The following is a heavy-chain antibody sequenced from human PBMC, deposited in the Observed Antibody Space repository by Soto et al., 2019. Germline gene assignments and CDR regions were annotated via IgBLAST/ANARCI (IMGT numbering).Heavy chain of an antibody. CDR1: GFTFSSYS. CDR2: ISSSSSTI. J-gene: IGHJ4*02. V-gene: IGHV3-48*01. D-gene: IGHD6-19*01. Sequence: EVQLVESGGGLVQPGGSLRLSCAASGFTFSSYSMNWVRQAPGKGLEWVSYISSSSSTIYYADSVKGRFTISRDNAKNSLYLKMNSRRAEDTAVYYCARDYQYSSGWYEGWGGELGGQGTLVTVSS. CDR3: ARDYQYSSGWYEGWGGEL.